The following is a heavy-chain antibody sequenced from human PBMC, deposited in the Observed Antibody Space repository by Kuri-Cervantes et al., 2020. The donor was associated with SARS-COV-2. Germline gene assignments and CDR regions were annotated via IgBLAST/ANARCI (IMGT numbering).Heavy chain of an antibody. Sequence: GESLKISSKASEYTFTPFWIGWGRQTPGKGLELMGIIYPGDSETQYSPSFHGQVSISVDKSNTTAYLQWSSLMASDTAVYYCARHRNPYSDYSLDLWGQGTLVTVSS. CDR2: IYPGDSET. CDR1: EYTFTPFW. D-gene: IGHD4-11*01. V-gene: IGHV5-51*01. J-gene: IGHJ5*02. CDR3: ARHRNPYSDYSLDL.